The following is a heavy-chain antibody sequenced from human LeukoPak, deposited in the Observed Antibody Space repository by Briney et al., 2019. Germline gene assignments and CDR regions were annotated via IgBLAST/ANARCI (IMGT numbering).Heavy chain of an antibody. CDR3: ARGKGASSPDY. V-gene: IGHV4-59*12. Sequence: SETLSLTCTVSGGSISPYYWSWIRHPPGKGLEWIGYISYTGSTNYNPSLKSRVTISLDTSKNQFSLRLTSVTAADTAVYYCARGKGASSPDYWGQGTLVTVSS. CDR1: GGSISPYY. J-gene: IGHJ4*02. D-gene: IGHD6-6*01. CDR2: ISYTGST.